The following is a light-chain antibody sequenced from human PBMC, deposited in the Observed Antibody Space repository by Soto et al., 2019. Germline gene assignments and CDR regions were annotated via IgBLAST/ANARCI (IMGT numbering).Light chain of an antibody. J-gene: IGKJ1*01. CDR3: QQCCRSPST. CDR1: QSISSSF. CDR2: AAS. V-gene: IGKV3-20*01. Sequence: EIVLTQSPGILSLSPGERASLSCGASQSISSSFLSWYQQQADPAPRLLLDAASSTATSIPEWFSGSWAGKDFTLTISRLEPDDFAVYYCQQCCRSPSTFGQGTKVEIK.